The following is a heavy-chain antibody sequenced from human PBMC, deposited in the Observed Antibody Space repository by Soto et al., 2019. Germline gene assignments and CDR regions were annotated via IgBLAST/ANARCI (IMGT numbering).Heavy chain of an antibody. CDR3: ARDRRYYDFWSGYQEDYYYYGMDV. J-gene: IGHJ6*02. CDR2: IYYSGST. CDR1: GGSISSGDYY. D-gene: IGHD3-3*01. V-gene: IGHV4-30-4*01. Sequence: PSETLSLTCTVSGGSISSGDYYWSWIRQPPGKGLEWIGYIYYSGSTYYNPSLKSRVTISVDTSKNQFSLKLSSVTAADTAVYYCARDRRYYDFWSGYQEDYYYYGMDVWGQGTTVTVSS.